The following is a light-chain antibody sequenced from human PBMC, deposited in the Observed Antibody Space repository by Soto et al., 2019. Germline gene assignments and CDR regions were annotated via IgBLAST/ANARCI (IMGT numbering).Light chain of an antibody. CDR3: QQYGSPPIT. Sequence: EIVLTQSPGTLSLSPGERATLSCRASQSISSSYLAWYQQKPGQAPRLLIFGASIRATGIPDRFSGSGSGTDFTLTISRLEPEDFAVYYCQQYGSPPITFGQGARLDIK. V-gene: IGKV3-20*01. CDR2: GAS. CDR1: QSISSSY. J-gene: IGKJ5*01.